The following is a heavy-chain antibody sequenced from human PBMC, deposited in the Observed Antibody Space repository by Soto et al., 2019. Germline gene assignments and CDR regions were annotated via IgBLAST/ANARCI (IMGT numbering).Heavy chain of an antibody. CDR3: ATARITIFGILISSDWFDP. J-gene: IGHJ5*02. V-gene: IGHV3-15*01. CDR1: GFTFINAW. D-gene: IGHD3-3*01. CDR2: IKSKNDGGTT. Sequence: GGSLRLSCAASGFTFINAWMSWVRQAPGKGLEWVGRIKSKNDGGTTDYAAPVKGRFTISRDDSKNTLSLQMNSLTTEDTGVYYCATARITIFGILISSDWFDPWGQGTLVTVSS.